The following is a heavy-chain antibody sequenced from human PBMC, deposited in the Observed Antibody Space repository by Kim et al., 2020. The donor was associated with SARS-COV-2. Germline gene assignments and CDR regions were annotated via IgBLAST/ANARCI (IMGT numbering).Heavy chain of an antibody. V-gene: IGHV1-2*02. D-gene: IGHD3-10*01. CDR2: INPNSGGT. CDR1: GYTFTGYY. Sequence: ASVKVSCKASGYTFTGYYMHWVRQAPGQGLEWMGWINPNSGGTNYAQKFQGRVTMTRDTSISTAYMELSRLRSDDTAVYYCARDPDVWGSGPTGGNAEFDYWGQGTLVTVSS. J-gene: IGHJ4*02. CDR3: ARDPDVWGSGPTGGNAEFDY.